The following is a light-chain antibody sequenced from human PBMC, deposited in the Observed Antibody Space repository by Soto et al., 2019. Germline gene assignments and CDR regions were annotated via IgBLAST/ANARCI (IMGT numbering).Light chain of an antibody. V-gene: IGKV1-6*01. CDR1: QGIRND. CDR2: AAS. CDR3: LQDYNYPPT. J-gene: IGKJ1*01. Sequence: AIQMTQSPSSLSASVGDRVTITCPASQGIRNDLGWYQQKPGKAPKLLIYAASSLQSGVPSRFSGSGPATDFTLTISSLQPEDFATYYCLQDYNYPPTFGQGTKVEIK.